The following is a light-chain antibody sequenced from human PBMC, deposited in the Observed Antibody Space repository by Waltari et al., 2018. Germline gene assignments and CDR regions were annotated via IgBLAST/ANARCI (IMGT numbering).Light chain of an antibody. CDR2: DVH. CDR1: SSDSGHYSN. J-gene: IGLJ2*01. CDR3: SSSSITTVVV. Sequence: QSDLTQPAPVSGPPGQSIRVPCSGTSSDSGHYSNVSWYQQHPGKAPKLMIYDVHKRPSGVSDRFSGSKSANTASLTISGLRTEDEALYFCSSSSITTVVVFGGGTKLTVL. V-gene: IGLV2-14*01.